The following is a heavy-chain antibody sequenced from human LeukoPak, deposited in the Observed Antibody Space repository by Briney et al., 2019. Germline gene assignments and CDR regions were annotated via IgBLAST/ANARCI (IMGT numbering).Heavy chain of an antibody. J-gene: IGHJ4*02. D-gene: IGHD3-10*02. V-gene: IGHV1-2*02. CDR2: INPNSGGT. Sequence: GASVTVSCKASGYTFTGYYMHWVRQAPGQGLEWMGWINPNSGGTNYAQKFQGRVTMTRDTSISTAYMELSRLRSDDTAVYYCARLFGEFLYYFDYWGQGTLVTVSS. CDR1: GYTFTGYY. CDR3: ARLFGEFLYYFDY.